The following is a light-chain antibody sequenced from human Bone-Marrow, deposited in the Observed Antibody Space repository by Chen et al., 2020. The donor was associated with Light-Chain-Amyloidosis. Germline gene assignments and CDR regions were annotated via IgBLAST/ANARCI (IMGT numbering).Light chain of an antibody. V-gene: IGKV3-11*01. CDR1: QRVSSY. Sequence: EIVLTQSPAPLSLSPGERATISCRASQRVSSYLAWYQQKPGQAPRLLIYDASNRATGIPARFSGSGSGTDFTLTISSLEPEDFAVYYCQQRSNWPLTFGGGTKVEIK. CDR3: QQRSNWPLT. CDR2: DAS. J-gene: IGKJ4*01.